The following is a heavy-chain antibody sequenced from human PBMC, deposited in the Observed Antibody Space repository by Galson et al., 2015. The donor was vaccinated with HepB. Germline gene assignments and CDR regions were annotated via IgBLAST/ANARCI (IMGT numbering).Heavy chain of an antibody. CDR3: ARESFALPGYGMDV. J-gene: IGHJ6*02. CDR1: GFTFSSYG. Sequence: SLRLSCAASGFTFSSYGMHWVRQAPGKGLEWVAVIWYDGSNKYYADSVKGRFTISRDNSKNTLYLQMNSLRAEDTAVYYCARESFALPGYGMDVWGQGTTVTVSS. D-gene: IGHD1-14*01. CDR2: IWYDGSNK. V-gene: IGHV3-33*08.